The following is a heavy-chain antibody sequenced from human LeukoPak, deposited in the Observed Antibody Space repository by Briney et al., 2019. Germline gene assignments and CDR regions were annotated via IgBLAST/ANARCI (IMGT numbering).Heavy chain of an antibody. D-gene: IGHD2-21*01. Sequence: GGSLTLSCVASGLPIADFAMHWVRQAPGKGLEWVSLISGDGVSTFYADSVKGRFSISRDNSKNSLYLEMNSLRTEDAAMYYCAKESRKFDYWGQGTLVAVSS. V-gene: IGHV3-43*02. J-gene: IGHJ4*02. CDR1: GLPIADFA. CDR3: AKESRKFDY. CDR2: ISGDGVST.